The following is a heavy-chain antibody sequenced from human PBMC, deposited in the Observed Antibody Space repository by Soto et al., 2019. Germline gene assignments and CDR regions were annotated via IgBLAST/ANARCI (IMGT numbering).Heavy chain of an antibody. D-gene: IGHD3-10*01. Sequence: PSETLSLTCTVSGGSIRSGHYYRCWIRQPPGKGLEWIGYIYYSGTTYYNPSLKSRVTISVDTSKNQFSLNLSCVTAADTAVYYCARDRDYYGSGVEVGNDVWGQGTTVTVSS. J-gene: IGHJ6*02. CDR3: ARDRDYYGSGVEVGNDV. CDR1: GGSIRSGHYY. CDR2: IYYSGTT. V-gene: IGHV4-30-4*01.